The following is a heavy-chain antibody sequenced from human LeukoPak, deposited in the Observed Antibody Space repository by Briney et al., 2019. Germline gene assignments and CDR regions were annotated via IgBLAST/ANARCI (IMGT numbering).Heavy chain of an antibody. CDR2: FSPGDSDS. CDR1: RDRFTNCW. D-gene: IGHD6-19*01. Sequence: GESLKISCKGSRDRFTNCWISWGRQMPGKDLEWMGIFSPGDSDSRYSPSFQGQVTISADKSISTLYLQWSSLKASDTAMYYCARPASAWKFDYWGQGTPVTVSS. J-gene: IGHJ4*02. CDR3: ARPASAWKFDY. V-gene: IGHV5-51*01.